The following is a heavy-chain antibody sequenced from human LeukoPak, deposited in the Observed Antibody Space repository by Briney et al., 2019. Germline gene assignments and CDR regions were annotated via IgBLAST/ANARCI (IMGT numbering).Heavy chain of an antibody. J-gene: IGHJ4*02. CDR3: ARGEVSSGYSLDY. Sequence: GGSLRLSCAASGFTVSSNYMSWVRQAPGKGLEWVSVIYSGGSTYYADSVKGRFTISRDNSKNTLYLQMNSLRAEDTAVYYCARGEVSSGYSLDYWGQGTLVTVSS. D-gene: IGHD3-22*01. CDR1: GFTVSSNY. CDR2: IYSGGST. V-gene: IGHV3-66*01.